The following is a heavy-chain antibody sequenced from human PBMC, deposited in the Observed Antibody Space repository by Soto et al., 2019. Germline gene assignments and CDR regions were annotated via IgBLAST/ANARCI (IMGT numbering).Heavy chain of an antibody. Sequence: QLQLQESGPGLVKPSETLSLTCTVSGGSISSSSYYWGWIRQPPGKGLEWIGSIYYSGSTYYNPSLKRRVTISVDTAKNQFSLKLSSVTAADTAVYYCASCEGSYRLLPFDYWGQGTLVTVSS. CDR3: ASCEGSYRLLPFDY. CDR1: GGSISSSSYY. V-gene: IGHV4-39*01. D-gene: IGHD3-16*02. J-gene: IGHJ4*02. CDR2: IYYSGST.